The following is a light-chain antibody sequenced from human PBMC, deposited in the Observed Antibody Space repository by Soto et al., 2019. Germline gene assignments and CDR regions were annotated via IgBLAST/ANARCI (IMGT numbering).Light chain of an antibody. CDR2: DVS. Sequence: QSVLTQPASMSGSPGQLVTISCAGTSSDIGGYNYVSWYQHHPGTAPKLIIYDVSSRPSGVSHRFSASKSGNTASLTISGLQAEDEADYYCSSFSVASPLFGTGTKVTVL. CDR1: SSDIGGYNY. CDR3: SSFSVASPL. V-gene: IGLV2-14*01. J-gene: IGLJ1*01.